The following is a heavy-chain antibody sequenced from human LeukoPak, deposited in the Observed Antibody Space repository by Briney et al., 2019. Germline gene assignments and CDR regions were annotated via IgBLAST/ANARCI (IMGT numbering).Heavy chain of an antibody. J-gene: IGHJ4*02. V-gene: IGHV4-59*01. Sequence: PSATLSLTCTVSGGSISTYYWSWVRQPPGKGLEWLGYIYYSGNTNYNTSLKSRVTIPVDTSKNQFSLKLSFVTAADTAVYYCAREWGLYGSGSYYPQGFDYWGQGTLVTVSS. CDR3: AREWGLYGSGSYYPQGFDY. CDR2: IYYSGNT. D-gene: IGHD3-10*01. CDR1: GGSISTYY.